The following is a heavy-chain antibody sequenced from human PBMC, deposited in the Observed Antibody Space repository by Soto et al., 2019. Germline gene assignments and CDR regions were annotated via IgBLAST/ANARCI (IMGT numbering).Heavy chain of an antibody. J-gene: IGHJ4*01. V-gene: IGHV3-53*01. CDR1: GFTVNTNY. CDR3: VSRIPSWVFDY. Sequence: GGSLRLSCLVSGFTVNTNYMYWVRQAPGRGLEWVSAMYSGGDIHYADSVKGRFTISRDTSENTLYLRMDKLRVEDTAVYFCVSRIPSWVFDYWGRGTLVTVSS. CDR2: MYSGGDI. D-gene: IGHD3-16*01.